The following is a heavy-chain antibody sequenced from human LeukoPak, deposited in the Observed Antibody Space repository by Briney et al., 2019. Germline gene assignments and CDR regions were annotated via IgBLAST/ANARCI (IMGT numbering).Heavy chain of an antibody. D-gene: IGHD3-3*01. CDR1: GYTLTELS. J-gene: IGHJ4*02. Sequence: ASGKVSCKVSGYTLTELSMHWVRQAPGKGLEWVGGFDPEDGETIYAQKFQGRVTMTEDTSTDTAYMELSSLRSEDTAVYYCATMGYYDLDRDDYWGQGTLVTVSS. V-gene: IGHV1-24*01. CDR3: ATMGYYDLDRDDY. CDR2: FDPEDGET.